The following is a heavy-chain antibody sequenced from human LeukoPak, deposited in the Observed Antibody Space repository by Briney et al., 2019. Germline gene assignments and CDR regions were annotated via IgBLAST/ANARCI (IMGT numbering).Heavy chain of an antibody. CDR3: AKGVTVRGVMFQH. D-gene: IGHD3-10*01. Sequence: GGSLRLSCTASGFTFSSYWMHWVRQAPGKGLVWVSRINSDGSSTNYADSVKGRFTISRDNAKNTLYLQMNSLRAEDTALYYCAKGVTVRGVMFQHWGQGTLVTVSS. V-gene: IGHV3-74*01. CDR2: INSDGSST. CDR1: GFTFSSYW. J-gene: IGHJ1*01.